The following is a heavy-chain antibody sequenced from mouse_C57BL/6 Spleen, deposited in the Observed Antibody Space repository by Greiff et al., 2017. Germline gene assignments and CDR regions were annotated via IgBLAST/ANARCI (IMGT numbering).Heavy chain of an antibody. CDR1: GFNIKDDY. Sequence: EVQLQESGAELVRPGASVKLSCTASGFNIKDDYMHWVKQRPEQGLEWIGWIDPENGDTEYASKFQGKATITADTSSNTAYLQLSSLTSEDTAVYYCKGDSSELDYWGQGTTLTVSS. J-gene: IGHJ2*01. V-gene: IGHV14-4*01. CDR2: IDPENGDT. CDR3: KGDSSELDY. D-gene: IGHD3-2*02.